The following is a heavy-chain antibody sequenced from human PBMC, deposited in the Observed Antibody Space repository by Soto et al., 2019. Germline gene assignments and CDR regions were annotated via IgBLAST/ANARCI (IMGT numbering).Heavy chain of an antibody. CDR1: GGSISSYY. Sequence: QVQLQESGPGLVKPSEPLSLTCTVSGGSISSYYWSWIRQPPGKGLEWIGYIYYSGSTNYNPSLKSRVTISVDTSKNQFSLKLSSVTAADTAVYYCARGGGEADGYNYDYWGQGTMVTVSS. CDR2: IYYSGST. D-gene: IGHD5-12*01. CDR3: ARGGGEADGYNYDY. J-gene: IGHJ4*02. V-gene: IGHV4-59*01.